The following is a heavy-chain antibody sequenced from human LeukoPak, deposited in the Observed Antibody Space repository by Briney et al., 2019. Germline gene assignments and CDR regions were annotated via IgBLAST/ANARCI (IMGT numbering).Heavy chain of an antibody. CDR2: IWPDDSDK. CDR3: ARQGKDGYRVGDY. D-gene: IGHD5-24*01. J-gene: IGHJ4*02. V-gene: IGHV5-51*01. Sequence: RGESLKISCKGSGYSFTNYWIGWVRQVPGKGLEWMGIIWPDDSDKRYSPSLKGQVTISADKSISTAYLQWSSLKASDTAMYYCARQGKDGYRVGDYWGQGTLLTVSS. CDR1: GYSFTNYW.